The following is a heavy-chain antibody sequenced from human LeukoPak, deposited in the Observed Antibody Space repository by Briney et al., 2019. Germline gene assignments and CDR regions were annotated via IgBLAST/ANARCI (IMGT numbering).Heavy chain of an antibody. J-gene: IGHJ6*02. CDR2: IYSGGSR. Sequence: GGSLRLSCAASAFTVSTNYMNWVRQAPGKGLEWVSVIYSGGSRYYADSVKGRFTISRDNSKNTLYLQMSSLRAEDTAVYYCARGGNNYNYGMDVWGQGTTVTVAS. CDR1: AFTVSTNY. D-gene: IGHD1/OR15-1a*01. V-gene: IGHV3-66*01. CDR3: ARGGNNYNYGMDV.